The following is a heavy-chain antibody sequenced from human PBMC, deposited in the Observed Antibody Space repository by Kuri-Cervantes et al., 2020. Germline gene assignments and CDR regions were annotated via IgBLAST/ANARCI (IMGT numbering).Heavy chain of an antibody. Sequence: SVKVSCKASGGTFSSYAISWVRQAPGQGLEWMGGNIPIFGTAKYAQKFQGRVTITADESTSTAYMELSSLISEDTAVYYCATSDWEVAGLDYWGQGALVTVSS. V-gene: IGHV1-69*13. CDR2: NIPIFGTA. CDR1: GGTFSSYA. CDR3: ATSDWEVAGLDY. J-gene: IGHJ4*02. D-gene: IGHD6-19*01.